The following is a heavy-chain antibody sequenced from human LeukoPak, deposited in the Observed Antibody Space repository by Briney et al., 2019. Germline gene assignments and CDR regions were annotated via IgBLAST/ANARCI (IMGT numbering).Heavy chain of an antibody. V-gene: IGHV1-2*02. CDR1: GYTFTNNY. Sequence: GASMKVSCKASGYTFTNNYIHWMRQAPGQGLEWMGWINPNGGATRFAQKFQGRVSMTRDTSITTANMDLSSLRSDDTAVYYCARDRPHTSMNAFDVWGQGTLVTVSS. CDR3: ARDRPHTSMNAFDV. J-gene: IGHJ3*01. CDR2: INPNGGAT. D-gene: IGHD1-26*01.